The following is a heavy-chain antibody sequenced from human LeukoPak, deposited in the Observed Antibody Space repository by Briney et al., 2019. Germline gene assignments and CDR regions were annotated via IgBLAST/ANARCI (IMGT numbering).Heavy chain of an antibody. V-gene: IGHV3-23*01. J-gene: IGHJ4*02. CDR3: AKRPDIVGALYYFDY. D-gene: IGHD1-26*01. Sequence: GGSLRLSCAAPGFTFSNYAMSWVRQAPGKGLEWVSAISGSGGSTYYADSVKGRFTISRDNSKNTLYLQMNSLRAEDTAVYYCAKRPDIVGALYYFDYWGQGTLVTVSS. CDR1: GFTFSNYA. CDR2: ISGSGGST.